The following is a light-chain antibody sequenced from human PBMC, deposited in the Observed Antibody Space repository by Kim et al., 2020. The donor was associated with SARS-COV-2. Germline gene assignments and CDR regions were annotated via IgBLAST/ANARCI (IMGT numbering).Light chain of an antibody. V-gene: IGKV1-5*03. CDR1: QSISTW. CDR3: QQFSSYSYS. J-gene: IGKJ2*03. Sequence: DIQMTQSPSTLSASVGDRVTITCRASQSISTWLAWYQQKPGKAPKLLIYKASTLESGVPSRFSGSGSGTEFTLTISSLHPDDFATYYCQQFSSYSYSFGQGTKLEI. CDR2: KAS.